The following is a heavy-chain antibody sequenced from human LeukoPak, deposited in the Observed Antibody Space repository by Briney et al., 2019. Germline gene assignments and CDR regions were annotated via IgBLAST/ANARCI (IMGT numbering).Heavy chain of an antibody. D-gene: IGHD2-2*01. Sequence: GGSLRLSCAASGFTFSSYSMNWVRQAPGKGLEWVSSISSSSSYRYYADSVKGRFTLSRDNAKNSLYLQINSLRAEATAVYYCASTTYCSSTSCYSGVPTLGFDYWGQGSLVTVSS. J-gene: IGHJ4*02. V-gene: IGHV3-21*01. CDR1: GFTFSSYS. CDR2: ISSSSSYR. CDR3: ASTTYCSSTSCYSGVPTLGFDY.